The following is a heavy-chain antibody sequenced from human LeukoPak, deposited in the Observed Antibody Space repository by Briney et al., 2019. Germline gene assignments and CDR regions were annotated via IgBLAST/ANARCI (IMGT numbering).Heavy chain of an antibody. CDR3: AREGSYSNYVNWFDT. Sequence: SETLSLTCAVYGGSFRDYYLSWIRQPPGKGLEWIGEINHDGSTNYSPSLKSRVTMSIDASKSQFFLTLTPVTAADTAVYYCAREGSYSNYVNWFDTWGQGTLLTVSS. CDR2: INHDGST. V-gene: IGHV4-34*01. CDR1: GGSFRDYY. J-gene: IGHJ5*02. D-gene: IGHD4-11*01.